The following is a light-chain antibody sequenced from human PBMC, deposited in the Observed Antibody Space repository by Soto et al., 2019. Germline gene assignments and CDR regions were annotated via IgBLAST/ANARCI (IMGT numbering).Light chain of an antibody. Sequence: DIVMTQSPLSMPVTPGEPASISCRSSQSLLQGNGYNSLDWYLQKPGQSPQLLIYLGSNRASGVPDRFSGSGSGTDFTLKISRLEAEDVGVYYCMQTLQTPYTFGQGTKLEIK. V-gene: IGKV2-28*01. CDR2: LGS. J-gene: IGKJ2*01. CDR3: MQTLQTPYT. CDR1: QSLLQGNGYNS.